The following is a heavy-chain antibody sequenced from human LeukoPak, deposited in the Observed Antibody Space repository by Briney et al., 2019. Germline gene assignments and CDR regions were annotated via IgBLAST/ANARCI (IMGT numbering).Heavy chain of an antibody. CDR3: ARDGVQFGGAQAFDI. Sequence: GGSLRLSCEGSGFIFSNYGMNWVRQAPGKGLEWVPYISSSGSTIYYADSVKGRFTISRDNAKNSLYLQMNSLRAEDTAVYYCARDGVQFGGAQAFDIWGQGTMVTVSS. CDR2: ISSSGSTI. J-gene: IGHJ3*02. V-gene: IGHV3-48*04. CDR1: GFIFSNYG. D-gene: IGHD3-10*01.